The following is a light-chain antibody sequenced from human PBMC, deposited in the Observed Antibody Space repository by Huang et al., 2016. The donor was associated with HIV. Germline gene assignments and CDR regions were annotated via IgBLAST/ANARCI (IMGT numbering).Light chain of an antibody. CDR2: EAS. J-gene: IGKJ5*01. Sequence: EIVLTQSPATLSLSPGERATLSCRASKSISTYLAWYQQKRGQAPRLLIYEASNRATGIPARFSGSGSGTDFTLTINSLEPEDFAAYYCQRRSNWPITFGQGTRLEVK. V-gene: IGKV3-11*01. CDR1: KSISTY. CDR3: QRRSNWPIT.